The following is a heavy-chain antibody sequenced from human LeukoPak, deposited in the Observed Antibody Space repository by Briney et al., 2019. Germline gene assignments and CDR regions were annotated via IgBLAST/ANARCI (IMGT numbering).Heavy chain of an antibody. CDR3: ARELGRNAFDI. CDR1: GYTFTDNH. J-gene: IGHJ3*02. D-gene: IGHD7-27*01. Sequence: ASVKVSCKASGYTFTDNHMYWIRQAPGQGPECMGWINPNSGGTNYAQKFQGRITMTRDTSISTAYMELSGLTSDDTAIYFCARELGRNAFDIWGQGTMVTVSP. V-gene: IGHV1-2*02. CDR2: INPNSGGT.